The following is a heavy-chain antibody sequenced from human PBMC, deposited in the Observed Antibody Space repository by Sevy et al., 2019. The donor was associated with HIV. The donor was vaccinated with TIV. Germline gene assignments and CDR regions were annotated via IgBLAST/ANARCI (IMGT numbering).Heavy chain of an antibody. CDR1: GFSFSSYA. V-gene: IGHV3-23*01. D-gene: IGHD4-17*01. CDR2: IIGSGVRT. J-gene: IGHJ4*02. Sequence: GGSLRLSCTASGFSFSSYAMSWVRQAPGKGLEWVSTIIGSGVRTYSADSVKGRFTISRDNSKNTLYLQMTSLRAEDTAVYYCAKDFHDYGDFYFDYWGPGTLVTVSS. CDR3: AKDFHDYGDFYFDY.